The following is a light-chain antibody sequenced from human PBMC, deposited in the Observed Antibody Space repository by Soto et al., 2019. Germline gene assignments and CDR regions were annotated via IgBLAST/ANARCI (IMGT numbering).Light chain of an antibody. V-gene: IGKV3-15*01. CDR3: QQYNNCPPWT. CDR1: QSVSSN. J-gene: IGKJ1*01. CDR2: GAS. Sequence: EIVMTQSPATLSVSPGERATLSRRASQSVSSNLAWYQQKPGQAPRLLIYGASTRATGIPARFSGSGSGTEFTLTISSLQREDFAVYYCQQYNNCPPWTFGQGTKVEIK.